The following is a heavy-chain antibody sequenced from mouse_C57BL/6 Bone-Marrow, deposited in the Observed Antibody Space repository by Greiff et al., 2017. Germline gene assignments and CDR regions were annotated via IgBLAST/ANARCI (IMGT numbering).Heavy chain of an antibody. Sequence: EVKLEESGPGLVKPSQSLSLTCSVTGYSITSGYYWNWIRQFPGNKLEWMGYISYDGSNNYNPSLKNRISITRDTSKNQFFLKLNSVTTEDTATXDCARDRDYYGSSHYWYCDVWGTGTTVTVSS. CDR2: ISYDGSN. V-gene: IGHV3-6*01. J-gene: IGHJ1*03. CDR3: ARDRDYYGSSHYWYCDV. CDR1: GYSITSGYY. D-gene: IGHD1-1*01.